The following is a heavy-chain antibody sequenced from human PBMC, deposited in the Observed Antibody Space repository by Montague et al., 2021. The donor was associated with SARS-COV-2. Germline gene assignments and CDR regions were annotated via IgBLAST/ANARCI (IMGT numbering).Heavy chain of an antibody. Sequence: SLRLSCAAPGFTFSTSDFHWVRQGRGRGLEWVSAIGRGFDTYYEESVRGRFTIFRDNARNSLILQMNSLTVGDTAVYYCARELEDDVTASWALDMWGQGTTVTVSS. V-gene: IGHV3-13*01. CDR3: ARELEDDVTASWALDM. CDR2: IGRGFDT. J-gene: IGHJ3*02. CDR1: GFTFSTSD. D-gene: IGHD2-21*02.